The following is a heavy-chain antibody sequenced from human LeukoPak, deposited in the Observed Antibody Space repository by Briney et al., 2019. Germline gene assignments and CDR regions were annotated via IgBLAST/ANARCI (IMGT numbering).Heavy chain of an antibody. D-gene: IGHD2-21*02. Sequence: TSETLSLTCAVYGGSFSSYYWSWIRQPPGKGLEWIGYIYYSGSTNYNPSLKSRVTISVDTSKNQFSLKLSSVTAADTAVYYCARVVVVTAIDITFDYWGQGTLVTVSS. V-gene: IGHV4-59*01. CDR2: IYYSGST. J-gene: IGHJ4*02. CDR1: GGSFSSYY. CDR3: ARVVVVTAIDITFDY.